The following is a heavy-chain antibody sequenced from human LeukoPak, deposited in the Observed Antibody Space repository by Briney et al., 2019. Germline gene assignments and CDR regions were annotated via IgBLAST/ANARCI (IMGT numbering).Heavy chain of an antibody. V-gene: IGHV3-9*01. CDR2: ISWNSGSI. CDR3: AKDLQWELLDKDPTDAFDI. D-gene: IGHD1-26*01. CDR1: GFTFDDYA. Sequence: GGSLRLSCAASGFTFDDYAMHWVRQAPGKGLEWVSGISWNSGSIGYADSVKGRFTISRDNAKNSLYLQMNSLRAEDTALYYCAKDLQWELLDKDPTDAFDIWGQGTMVTVSS. J-gene: IGHJ3*02.